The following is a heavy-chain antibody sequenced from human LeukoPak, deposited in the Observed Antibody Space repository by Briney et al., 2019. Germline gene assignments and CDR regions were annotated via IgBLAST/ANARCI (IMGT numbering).Heavy chain of an antibody. CDR1: GFTVSSNY. J-gene: IGHJ4*02. CDR3: ARVFTGSGSYSYFDY. CDR2: IYSGGST. V-gene: IGHV3-66*01. D-gene: IGHD3-10*01. Sequence: QPGGSLRLPCAASGFTVSSNYMSWVRQAPGKGLEWVSVIYSGGSTYYADSVKGRFTISRDNSKNTLYLQMNSLRAEDTAVYYCARVFTGSGSYSYFDYWGQGTLVTVSS.